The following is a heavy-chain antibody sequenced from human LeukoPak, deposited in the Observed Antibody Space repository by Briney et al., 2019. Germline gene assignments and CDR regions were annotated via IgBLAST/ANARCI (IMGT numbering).Heavy chain of an antibody. CDR2: IYYSGST. J-gene: IGHJ5*02. V-gene: IGHV4-31*03. Sequence: PSETLSLTCTVSGGSISSGGYYWSWIRQHPGKGLEWIGYIYYSGSTYYHPSLKSRVTISVDTSKNQFSLKLSSVTAADTAVYYCARGGPPIVVVLAARPAHPFKTRTWFDPWGQGTLVTVSS. CDR1: GGSISSGGYY. CDR3: ARGGPPIVVVLAARPAHPFKTRTWFDP. D-gene: IGHD2-2*01.